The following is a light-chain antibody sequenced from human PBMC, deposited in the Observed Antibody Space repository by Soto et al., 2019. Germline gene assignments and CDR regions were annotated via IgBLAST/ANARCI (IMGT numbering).Light chain of an antibody. CDR3: QQRTNWPPIT. CDR2: DAS. V-gene: IGKV3-11*01. Sequence: EIVLTQSPATLSLSPGERATLSCRASQTVSSSLAWYKQKPGQAPRLLIYDASNRATGIPARFSGSGSETDFTLTISSLEPEDFGVYYCQQRTNWPPITFGQGTRLEIK. CDR1: QTVSSS. J-gene: IGKJ5*01.